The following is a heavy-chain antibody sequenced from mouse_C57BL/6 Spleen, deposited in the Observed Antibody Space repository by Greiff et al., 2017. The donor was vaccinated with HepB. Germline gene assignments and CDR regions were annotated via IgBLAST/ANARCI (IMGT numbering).Heavy chain of an antibody. J-gene: IGHJ3*01. CDR1: GFSFNTYA. CDR3: VRADYDGSSLAWFAY. CDR2: IRSKSNNNAT. D-gene: IGHD1-1*01. Sequence: EVHLVESGGGLVQPKGSLKLSCAASGFSFNTYAMNWVRQAPGKGLEWVARIRSKSNNNATYYADSVKDRFTISRDDSESMLYLQMNNLKTEDTAMYYGVRADYDGSSLAWFAYWGQGTLVTVSA. V-gene: IGHV10-1*01.